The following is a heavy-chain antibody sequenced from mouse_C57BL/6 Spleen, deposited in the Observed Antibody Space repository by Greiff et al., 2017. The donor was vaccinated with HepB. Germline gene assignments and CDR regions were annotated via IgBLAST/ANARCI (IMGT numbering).Heavy chain of an antibody. CDR2: IDPSDSET. J-gene: IGHJ4*01. Sequence: QVHVKQPGAELVRPGSSVKLSCKASGYTFTSYWMHWVKQRPIQGLEWIGNIDPSDSETHYNQKFKDKATLTVDKSSSTAYMQLSSLTSEDSAVYYCARSGGRRYAMDYWGQGTSVTVSS. CDR3: ARSGGRRYAMDY. D-gene: IGHD3-2*02. V-gene: IGHV1-52*01. CDR1: GYTFTSYW.